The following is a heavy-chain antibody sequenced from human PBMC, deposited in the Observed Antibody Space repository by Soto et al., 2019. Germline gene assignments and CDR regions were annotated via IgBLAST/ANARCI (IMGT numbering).Heavy chain of an antibody. D-gene: IGHD4-17*01. CDR1: SGSISSYF. V-gene: IGHV4-59*01. Sequence: PSETLSLTCTVSSGSISSYFWGWIRQPPGEGLEWIGYIYYTGSTNYNPSLKSRVTMSVDTSKNQFSLKVSSVTAADTAVYYCARRLRGDYGHYFDSWGQGTLLTVSS. J-gene: IGHJ4*02. CDR2: IYYTGST. CDR3: ARRLRGDYGHYFDS.